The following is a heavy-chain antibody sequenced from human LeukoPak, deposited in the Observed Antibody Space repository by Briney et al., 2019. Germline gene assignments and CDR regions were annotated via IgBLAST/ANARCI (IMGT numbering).Heavy chain of an antibody. CDR3: ARDRIAAAGTVFDY. CDR1: GGSISSYY. J-gene: IGHJ4*02. CDR2: IYTSGST. Sequence: SETLSLTCTVSGGSISSYYWSWIRQPAGKGLEWIGRIYTSGSTNYNPSLKSRVTMSVDTSKNRFSLKLSSVTAADTAVYYCARDRIAAAGTVFDYWGQGTLVTVSS. V-gene: IGHV4-4*07. D-gene: IGHD6-13*01.